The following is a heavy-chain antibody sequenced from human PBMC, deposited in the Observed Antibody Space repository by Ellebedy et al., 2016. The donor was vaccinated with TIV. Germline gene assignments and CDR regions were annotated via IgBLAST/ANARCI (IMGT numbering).Heavy chain of an antibody. Sequence: SETLSLTXTVSGGSISNYYWNWIRQPPGKGLEWIGYIYPSGSTNYNASLKSRVTLSIDTSKNQFSLNLRSVTAADTAVYYCARHQADDWGRFDPWGQGTQVTVSS. V-gene: IGHV4-59*01. CDR2: IYPSGST. CDR3: ARHQADDWGRFDP. CDR1: GGSISNYY. D-gene: IGHD3-16*01. J-gene: IGHJ5*02.